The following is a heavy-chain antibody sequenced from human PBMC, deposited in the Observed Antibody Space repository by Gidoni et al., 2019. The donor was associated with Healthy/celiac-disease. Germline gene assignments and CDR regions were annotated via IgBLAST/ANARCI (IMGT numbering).Heavy chain of an antibody. CDR2: ISYDGSNK. Sequence: QVQLVESGGGVVQPGRSLRLSCAASGFTFSSYGMHWVRQAPGKGLEWVAVISYDGSNKYYADSVKGRFTISRDNSKNTLYLQMNSLRAEDTAVYYCARGRYSNVYRLGGMDVWGQGTTVTVSS. J-gene: IGHJ6*02. CDR3: ARGRYSNVYRLGGMDV. V-gene: IGHV3-30*03. D-gene: IGHD4-4*01. CDR1: GFTFSSYG.